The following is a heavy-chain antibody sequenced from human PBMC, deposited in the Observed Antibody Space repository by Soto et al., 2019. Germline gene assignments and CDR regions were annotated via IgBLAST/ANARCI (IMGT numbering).Heavy chain of an antibody. Sequence: QVQLQESGPGLVKPSDTLSLTCAVSGYSISSSNWWGWIRQPPGKGLEWIGYIYYSGSTYYNPSLKSRVTMSVDPSKNQFSLKLSSVTAVDTAVYYCARSTCSSTSCYDLDYWGQGTLVTVSS. CDR3: ARSTCSSTSCYDLDY. V-gene: IGHV4-28*01. CDR2: IYYSGST. J-gene: IGHJ4*02. CDR1: GYSISSSNW. D-gene: IGHD2-2*01.